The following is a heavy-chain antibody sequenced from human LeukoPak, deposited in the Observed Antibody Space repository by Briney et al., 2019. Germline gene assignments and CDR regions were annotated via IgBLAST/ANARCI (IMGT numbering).Heavy chain of an antibody. Sequence: GGSLRLSCTGSGYSFSSHSMTWVRQAPGKGLEWISYISGGGGIIDYADSVKGRFTTSRANDNNSLYLQMSRLTGEDTAVYFCARVEKGFWSGFKMDVWGMGTTVTVSS. J-gene: IGHJ6*04. V-gene: IGHV3-48*01. CDR1: GYSFSSHS. CDR3: ARVEKGFWSGFKMDV. D-gene: IGHD3-3*01. CDR2: ISGGGGII.